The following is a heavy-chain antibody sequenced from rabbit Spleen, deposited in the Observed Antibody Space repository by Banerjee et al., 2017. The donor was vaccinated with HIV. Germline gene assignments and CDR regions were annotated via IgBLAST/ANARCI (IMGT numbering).Heavy chain of an antibody. CDR1: GVSFSISSY. Sequence: QSLEESGGDLVKPGASLTLTCTASGVSFSISSYMCWVRQAPGKGLEWIACIDSGSSGFTYYATWAKGRFTCSKTSSTTVDLKMTSLTVADTATYFCARDVIGGGNGDWDLWGQGTLVTVS. J-gene: IGHJ3*01. V-gene: IGHV1S40*01. CDR2: IDSGSSGFT. CDR3: ARDVIGGGNGDWDL. D-gene: IGHD2-1*01.